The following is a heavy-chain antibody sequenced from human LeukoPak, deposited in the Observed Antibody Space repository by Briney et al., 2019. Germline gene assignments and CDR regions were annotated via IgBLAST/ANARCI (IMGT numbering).Heavy chain of an antibody. D-gene: IGHD5-18*01. CDR3: ARDNGGTAMAYYSYYYMDV. Sequence: ASVKVSCKASGYTFTSYDINWVRRATGQGLEWMGWMNPNSGNTGYAQKFQGRVTMTRNTSISTAYMELSSLRSEDTAVYYCARDNGGTAMAYYSYYYMDVWGKGTTVTISS. CDR1: GYTFTSYD. CDR2: MNPNSGNT. V-gene: IGHV1-8*01. J-gene: IGHJ6*03.